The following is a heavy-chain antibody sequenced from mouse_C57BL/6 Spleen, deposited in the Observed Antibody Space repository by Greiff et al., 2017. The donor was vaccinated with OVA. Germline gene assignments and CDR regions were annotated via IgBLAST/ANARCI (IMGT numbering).Heavy chain of an antibody. CDR3: ARFPLITTVVATRVWAY. CDR2: IDPSDSYT. CDR1: GYTFTSYW. Sequence: QVQLQQPGAELVKPGASVKLSCKASGYTFTSYWMQWVKQRPGQGLEWIGEIDPSDSYTNYNQKFKGKATLTVDTSSSTAYMQLSSLTSEDSAVYYCARFPLITTVVATRVWAYWGQGTLVTVSA. J-gene: IGHJ3*01. D-gene: IGHD1-1*01. V-gene: IGHV1-50*01.